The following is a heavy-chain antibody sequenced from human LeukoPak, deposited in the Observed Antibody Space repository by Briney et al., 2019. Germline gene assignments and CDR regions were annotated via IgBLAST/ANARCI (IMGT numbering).Heavy chain of an antibody. V-gene: IGHV3-23*01. J-gene: IGHJ4*02. Sequence: PGGSLRLSCAASGFTFSNYAMSWVRQAPGEGLGWVSGISDSGGSAYYADSVKGRFTISRDNSRNTLYLQMNSLRAEDTAVYYCARDRPIGYSGAFDFWGQGTQVTVSS. CDR3: ARDRPIGYSGAFDF. CDR1: GFTFSNYA. CDR2: ISDSGGSA. D-gene: IGHD5-12*01.